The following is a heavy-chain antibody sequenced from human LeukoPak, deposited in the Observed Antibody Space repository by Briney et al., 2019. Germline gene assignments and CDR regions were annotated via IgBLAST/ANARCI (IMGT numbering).Heavy chain of an antibody. V-gene: IGHV1-46*01. CDR2: INPSAGST. CDR1: GYTFTRYY. J-gene: IGHJ4*02. CDR3: ARKGVGALMLDY. D-gene: IGHD1-26*01. Sequence: ASVKVSCKASGYTFTRYYLHWVRQAPGQGLEGMGIINPSAGSTSFAQNFQGRVTMTRDTSTSTVYMELSSLRSEDTAVYYCARKGVGALMLDYWGQGTLVTVSS.